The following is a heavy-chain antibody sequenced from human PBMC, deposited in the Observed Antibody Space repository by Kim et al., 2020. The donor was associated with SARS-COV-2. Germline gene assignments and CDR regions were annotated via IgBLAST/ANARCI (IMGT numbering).Heavy chain of an antibody. CDR1: GGSISSSSYY. D-gene: IGHD2-2*01. J-gene: IGHJ5*02. CDR2: IYYSGST. CDR3: ARTLRVLDIVVVPAAQDNWFDP. V-gene: IGHV4-39*01. Sequence: SETLSLTCTVSGGSISSSSYYWGWIRQPPGKGLEWIGSIYYSGSTYYNPSLKSRVTISVDTSKNQFSLKLSSVTAADTAVYYCARTLRVLDIVVVPAAQDNWFDPWGQGTLVTVSS.